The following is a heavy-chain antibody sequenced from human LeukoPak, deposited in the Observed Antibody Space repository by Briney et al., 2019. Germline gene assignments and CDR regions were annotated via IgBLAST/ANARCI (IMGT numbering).Heavy chain of an antibody. CDR1: GGTFSSYA. Sequence: SVKVSCKASGGTFSSYAISWVRQAPGQGLEWMGGIIPIFGTANYAQKFQGRVTITADESTSTAYMELSSLRSDDTAVYYCARTYSGSYYENYWGQGTLVTVSS. J-gene: IGHJ4*02. D-gene: IGHD1-26*01. CDR3: ARTYSGSYYENY. CDR2: IIPIFGTA. V-gene: IGHV1-69*13.